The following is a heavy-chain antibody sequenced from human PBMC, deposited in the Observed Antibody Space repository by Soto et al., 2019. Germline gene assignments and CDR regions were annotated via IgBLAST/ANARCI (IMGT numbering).Heavy chain of an antibody. CDR3: AATLDWGSYDFGGYPS. V-gene: IGHV1-58*01. D-gene: IGHD3-22*01. CDR2: IVAASGKT. CDR1: GFTFSRSA. Sequence: SVKVSCEGSGFTFSRSAVQWVRQARGQGLEWIGWIVAASGKTDYSQIFQERVTITRDMSTSTAYMELSSLSSEDTAVYYCAATLDWGSYDFGGYPSWGQGTLVTVSS. J-gene: IGHJ4*02.